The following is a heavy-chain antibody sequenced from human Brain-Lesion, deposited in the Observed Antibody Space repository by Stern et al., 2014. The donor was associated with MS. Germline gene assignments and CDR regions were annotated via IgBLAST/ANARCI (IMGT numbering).Heavy chain of an antibody. CDR1: GGSISSGGYY. V-gene: IGHV4-61*02. D-gene: IGHD2-2*01. J-gene: IGHJ6*02. CDR3: ARGRVVPGFQYYATDV. CDR2: IFNSGST. Sequence: VQLLESGPGLVKPSQTLSLSCTVSGGSISSGGYYWSWIRQPAGKGLEWIGRIFNSGSTRYNPSLKGRVTISIDTPKNQFSLRLTPMTAADTAVYYCARGRVVPGFQYYATDVWGQGTTVIVSS.